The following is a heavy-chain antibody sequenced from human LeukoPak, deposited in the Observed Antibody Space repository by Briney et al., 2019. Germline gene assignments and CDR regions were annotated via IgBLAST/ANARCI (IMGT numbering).Heavy chain of an antibody. CDR1: GFSFSQAW. CDR2: LKSKKAGGTT. CDR3: TRHREDFAAVAGTYEPRNYYYGMDV. J-gene: IGHJ6*02. D-gene: IGHD6-19*01. V-gene: IGHV3-15*01. Sequence: GGSLRLSCAASGFSFSQAWMSWVRQAPGKGLEWVGRLKSKKAGGTTDYAAPVKGRFTISRDDSKNTAYLQMNSLKTEDTAVYYCTRHREDFAAVAGTYEPRNYYYGMDVWGQGTTVTVSS.